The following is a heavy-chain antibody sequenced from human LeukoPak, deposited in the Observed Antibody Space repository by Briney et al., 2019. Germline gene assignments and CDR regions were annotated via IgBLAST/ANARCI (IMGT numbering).Heavy chain of an antibody. CDR3: ARWYCSSTTCYYLDY. CDR1: GGSISNYY. D-gene: IGHD2-2*01. J-gene: IGHJ4*02. CDR2: IYYSGNT. Sequence: SETLSLTCTVSGGSISNYYWSWIRQPPGRGLEYIGHIYYSGNTDYNPSLKSRVTISVDTSKNQFSLKLNPVTAADTAVYYCARWYCSSTTCYYLDYWGQGTLVTVSS. V-gene: IGHV4-59*01.